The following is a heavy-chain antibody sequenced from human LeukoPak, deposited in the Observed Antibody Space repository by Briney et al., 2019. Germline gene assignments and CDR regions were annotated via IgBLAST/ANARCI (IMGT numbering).Heavy chain of an antibody. Sequence: ASVKVSCKASGYTFTGYYMHWVRQAPGQGLEWMGWINPDSGATNYAQRFQGRVTMTRDTSTSTAYMELSRLRSDDTALYYCARSEMADYWGQGTLVTVSS. CDR2: INPDSGAT. D-gene: IGHD1-14*01. CDR1: GYTFTGYY. CDR3: ARSEMADY. V-gene: IGHV1-2*02. J-gene: IGHJ4*02.